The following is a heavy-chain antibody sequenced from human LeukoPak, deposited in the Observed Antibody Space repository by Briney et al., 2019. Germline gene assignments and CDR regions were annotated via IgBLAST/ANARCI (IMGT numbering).Heavy chain of an antibody. J-gene: IGHJ4*02. D-gene: IGHD2-8*01. CDR1: GFTFSSYA. V-gene: IGHV3-30*04. CDR2: ISYDESNK. Sequence: GRSLRLSCAASGFTFSSYAMHWVRQAPGKGLEWVAVISYDESNKYYADSVKGRFTISRDNSKNTLYLQMNSLRAEDTAVYYCARVGGYCTNGVCLYFDYWGQGTLVTVSS. CDR3: ARVGGYCTNGVCLYFDY.